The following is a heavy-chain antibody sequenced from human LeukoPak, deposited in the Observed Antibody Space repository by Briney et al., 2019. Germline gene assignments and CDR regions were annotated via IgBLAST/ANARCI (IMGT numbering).Heavy chain of an antibody. D-gene: IGHD3-22*01. J-gene: IGHJ3*01. CDR3: AGGHSSGSYFNAYHL. CDR2: VYSGGST. V-gene: IGHV3-53*01. CDR1: EFTVSSNS. Sequence: GGSLRLSCAASEFTVSSNSMSWVRQAPGKGLEWVSGVYSGGSTFYADSVKGRIIISRDSSKNTLYLQMNTLRAEDTAVYYCAGGHSSGSYFNAYHLWGQGTMVTVSS.